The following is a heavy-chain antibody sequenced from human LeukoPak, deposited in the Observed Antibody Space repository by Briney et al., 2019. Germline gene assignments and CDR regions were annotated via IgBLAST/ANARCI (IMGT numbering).Heavy chain of an antibody. D-gene: IGHD3-10*01. CDR2: ISGSGGST. J-gene: IGHJ4*02. CDR1: GFTFSSYA. Sequence: PGGSLRLSCAASGFTFSSYAMSWVRQAPGKGLEWVSAISGSGGSTYYADSVKGRFTISRDNSKNTLYLQMNSLRAEDTAVYYCAKSVVLLWFGGLLSCDYWGQGTLVTVSS. V-gene: IGHV3-23*01. CDR3: AKSVVLLWFGGLLSCDY.